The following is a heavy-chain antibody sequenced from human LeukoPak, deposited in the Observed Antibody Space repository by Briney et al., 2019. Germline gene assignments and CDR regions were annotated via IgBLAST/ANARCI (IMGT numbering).Heavy chain of an antibody. CDR1: GYTFTGHY. CDR3: ARDVRQGVRGLPFDY. Sequence: ASVKVSCKASGYTFTGHYIYWVRQAPGQGLEWVGWINPNGGGTNYPQTFQGRVTMTTDTSISTAYMGLSRLTSDDTAVYYCARDVRQGVRGLPFDYWGQGTLVTVSS. V-gene: IGHV1-2*02. J-gene: IGHJ4*02. D-gene: IGHD3-10*01. CDR2: INPNGGGT.